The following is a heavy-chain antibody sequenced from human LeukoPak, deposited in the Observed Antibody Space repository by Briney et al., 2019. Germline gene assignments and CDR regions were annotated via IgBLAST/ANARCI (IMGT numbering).Heavy chain of an antibody. V-gene: IGHV3-23*01. CDR3: AKASAWYYFDY. J-gene: IGHJ4*02. D-gene: IGHD2-8*01. Sequence: PGGSLRLSCAAPGFTFSSYAMTWVRQAPGKGLEWVSAISGSGVSTYYADSVKGRFTISRDNSKNTLYLQMSSLRVEDTAVYYCAKASAWYYFDYWGQGILVTVSS. CDR1: GFTFSSYA. CDR2: ISGSGVST.